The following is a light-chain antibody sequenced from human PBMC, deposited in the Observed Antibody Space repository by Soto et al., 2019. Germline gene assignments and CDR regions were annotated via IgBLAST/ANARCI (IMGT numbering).Light chain of an antibody. CDR3: QQRSNWPT. CDR2: DAS. Sequence: EVVLTQSPGTLSLSPGERATLSCRASQRVSSGYLAWYQQKPGQAPRLLIYDASNRATGIPARFSGSGSGTDFTLSISSLESEDFAIYYCQQRSNWPTFGQGTRLEIK. CDR1: QRVSSGY. J-gene: IGKJ5*01. V-gene: IGKV3-11*01.